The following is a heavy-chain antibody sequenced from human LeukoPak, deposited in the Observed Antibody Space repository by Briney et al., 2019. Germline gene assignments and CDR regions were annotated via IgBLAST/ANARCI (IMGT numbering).Heavy chain of an antibody. CDR2: ISAHDGNT. CDR3: ARDGKFIPYDMDV. J-gene: IGHJ6*02. Sequence: ASVKVSCEASGYTFTSYGISWVRQAPGQGLEWMGWISAHDGNTNYAQKLQGRVTMTTDTSTSTAYMELRSLRSDDTAVYYCARDGKFIPYDMDVWGQGTTVTVSS. CDR1: GYTFTSYG. V-gene: IGHV1-18*01. D-gene: IGHD1-14*01.